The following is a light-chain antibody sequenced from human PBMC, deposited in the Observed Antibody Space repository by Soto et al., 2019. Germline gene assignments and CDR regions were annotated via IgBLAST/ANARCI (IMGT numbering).Light chain of an antibody. V-gene: IGKV3-15*01. CDR2: GAS. CDR1: QSATNN. J-gene: IGKJ1*01. CDR3: QQYNNRPPWT. Sequence: EIVMSQSPGTLSVSPGERATLSCRASQSATNNVAWYQQRPGQATRLLIYGASARASGIPARFSGSGSGTEFTLTISSLQPEDFAVYYCQQYNNRPPWTFGQGTKVEIK.